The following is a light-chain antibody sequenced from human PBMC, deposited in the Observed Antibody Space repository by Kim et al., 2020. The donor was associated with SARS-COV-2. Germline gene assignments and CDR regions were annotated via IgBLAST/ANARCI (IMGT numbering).Light chain of an antibody. V-gene: IGKV3-20*01. Sequence: SPGQRATLYCMASQTIGSSYLAWYQQKPGQAPRLLIYGASSRATGIPDRFSGSGSGTDFTLTISRLEPEDFVVYYCQQYENSPWTFGQGTKVDIK. J-gene: IGKJ1*01. CDR2: GAS. CDR1: QTIGSSY. CDR3: QQYENSPWT.